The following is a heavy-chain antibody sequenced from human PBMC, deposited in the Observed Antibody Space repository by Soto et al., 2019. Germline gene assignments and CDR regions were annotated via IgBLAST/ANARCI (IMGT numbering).Heavy chain of an antibody. CDR3: ARERIAARRDYYYYGMDV. CDR2: IDPEGGDT. J-gene: IGHJ6*02. CDR1: GYTLTELS. V-gene: IGHV1-24*01. D-gene: IGHD6-6*01. Sequence: ALVKGSCKGAGYTLTELSRHWVRQAPGKGLEWMGCIDPEGGDTNYAQKFQGWVTMTRDTSISTAYMELSRLRSDDTAVYYCARERIAARRDYYYYGMDVWGQGTKVTVSS.